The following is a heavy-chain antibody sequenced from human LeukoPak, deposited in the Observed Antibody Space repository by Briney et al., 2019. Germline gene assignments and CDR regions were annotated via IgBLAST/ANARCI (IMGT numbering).Heavy chain of an antibody. D-gene: IGHD2-2*01. CDR2: ISSSSSYI. J-gene: IGHJ6*02. CDR1: GFTFSSYS. V-gene: IGHV3-21*01. Sequence: GGSPRLSCAASGFTFSSYSMNWVRQAPGKGLEWVSSISSSSSYIYYADSVKGRFTISRDNAKNSLYLQMNSLRAEDTAVYYCATLPVVPAANGAYYYYYYGMDVWGQGTTVTVSS. CDR3: ATLPVVPAANGAYYYYYYGMDV.